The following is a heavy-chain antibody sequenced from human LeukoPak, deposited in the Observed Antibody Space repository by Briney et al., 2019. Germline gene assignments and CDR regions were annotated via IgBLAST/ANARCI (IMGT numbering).Heavy chain of an antibody. CDR1: GGSISSYY. Sequence: SETLSLTCTVSGGSISSYYLSYIRPQPAKRRKQLRDIYYSVSTNCNTSLKSRVTISVDTSKNQFSLKLSSVTAADTDVYYCARPDSTVGTEYFQHWGQGTLVTVSS. CDR3: ARPDSTVGTEYFQH. V-gene: IGHV4-59*01. J-gene: IGHJ1*01. CDR2: IYYSVST. D-gene: IGHD4-23*01.